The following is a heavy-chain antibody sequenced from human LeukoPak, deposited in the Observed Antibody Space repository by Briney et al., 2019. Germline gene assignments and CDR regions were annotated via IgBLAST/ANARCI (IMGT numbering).Heavy chain of an antibody. J-gene: IGHJ4*02. V-gene: IGHV3-21*01. CDR1: GFSFSRYS. CDR3: ARVLAVAGDY. D-gene: IGHD6-19*01. Sequence: PGGSLRLSCEASGFSFSRYSMNWVRQAPGQGLEWVSSISTSGDTTYYADSVKGRFTISRDNAKNSLFLQMSSLRVDDTAVYYCARVLAVAGDYWGQGALVAVSS. CDR2: ISTSGDTT.